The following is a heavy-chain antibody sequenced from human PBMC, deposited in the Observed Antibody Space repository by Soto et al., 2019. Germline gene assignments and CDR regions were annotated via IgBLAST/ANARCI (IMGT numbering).Heavy chain of an antibody. CDR2: ISYDGSKE. V-gene: IGHV3-30*09. CDR3: ARYCNGGACYSASLDY. Sequence: QEQMVQSGGGVFQPGRSLRLSCAASPLTFRGYPMHWVRQAPGKGLEWVTSISYDGSKESYADSVKGRFAVSRDNSKNTLYLQMNSLRPEDTAVYYCARYCNGGACYSASLDYWGQGTQVTVSS. CDR1: PLTFRGYP. J-gene: IGHJ4*02. D-gene: IGHD2-15*01.